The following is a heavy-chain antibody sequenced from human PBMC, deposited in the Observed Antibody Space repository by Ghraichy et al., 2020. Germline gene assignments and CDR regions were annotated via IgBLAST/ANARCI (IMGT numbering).Heavy chain of an antibody. V-gene: IGHV3-74*01. Sequence: GESLNISCAASGFTFSSYWMHWVRQAPGKGLVWVSRIKSDGSTTTYADSEKGRFTISRDNAKNTLYLQMNSLRAEDTAVYYCARDHRYSSSPGDDFDYWGQGTLVTVSS. D-gene: IGHD6-6*01. CDR1: GFTFSSYW. J-gene: IGHJ4*02. CDR3: ARDHRYSSSPGDDFDY. CDR2: IKSDGSTT.